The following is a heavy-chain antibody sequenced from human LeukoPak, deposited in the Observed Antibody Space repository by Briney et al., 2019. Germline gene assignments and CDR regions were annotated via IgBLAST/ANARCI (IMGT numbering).Heavy chain of an antibody. CDR3: ARGLDLWFDP. CDR1: GFTFSSYA. Sequence: GGSLRLSCAASGFTFSSYAMHWVRQAPGKGLEWVAVISYDGSNKYYADSVKGRFTISRDNSKNTLYLQMNSLRVEDTAVYFCARGLDLWFDPWGQGTLVTVSS. J-gene: IGHJ5*02. D-gene: IGHD3-3*01. V-gene: IGHV3-30-3*01. CDR2: ISYDGSNK.